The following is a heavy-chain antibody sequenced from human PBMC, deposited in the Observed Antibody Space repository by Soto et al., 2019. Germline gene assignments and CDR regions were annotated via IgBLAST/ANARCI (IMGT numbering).Heavy chain of an antibody. D-gene: IGHD3-3*02. CDR3: ARLPSRHLVDY. V-gene: IGHV4-39*01. CDR2: MFYGVST. J-gene: IGHJ4*02. Sequence: SETLSLTCTVSGSSINSSGYYWGWIRQPPGKGLEWIGSMFYGVSTYYNPSLKSRVTVSVDTSKNRFSLNLRSVTAADTAVYYCARLPSRHLVDYWGQGTLVTVSS. CDR1: GSSINSSGYY.